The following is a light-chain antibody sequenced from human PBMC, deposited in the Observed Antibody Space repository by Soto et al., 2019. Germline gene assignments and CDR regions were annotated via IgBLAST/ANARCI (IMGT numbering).Light chain of an antibody. Sequence: DIQMTQSPSTLSASVGDRVTVTCRASQGINSWLAWYQQKPGKAPKLLIYDASSLQSGVPSRFTGSGFGTEFTLTISSLQPDDFGSYYSQQYHRYARTFGQGTKVEIK. V-gene: IGKV1-5*01. J-gene: IGKJ1*01. CDR3: QQYHRYART. CDR2: DAS. CDR1: QGINSW.